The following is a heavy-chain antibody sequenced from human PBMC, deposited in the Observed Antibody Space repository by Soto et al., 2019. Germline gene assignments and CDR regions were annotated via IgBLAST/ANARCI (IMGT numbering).Heavy chain of an antibody. CDR2: INHSGST. CDR3: ASGEGYSSSWSFDY. J-gene: IGHJ4*02. CDR1: GGSFSGYY. V-gene: IGHV4-34*01. D-gene: IGHD6-13*01. Sequence: PSETLSLTCAVYGGSFSGYYWSWIRQPPGKGLEWIGEINHSGSTNYNPSLKSRVTISVDTSKNQFSLKLSSVTAADTAVYYCASGEGYSSSWSFDYWGQGTLVTVSS.